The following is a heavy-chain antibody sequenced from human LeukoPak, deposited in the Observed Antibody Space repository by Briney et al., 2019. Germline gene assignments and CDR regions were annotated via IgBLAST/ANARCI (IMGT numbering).Heavy chain of an antibody. V-gene: IGHV4-59*08. J-gene: IGHJ4*02. CDR3: ARHSSSFLDY. CDR1: GGSISSYY. D-gene: IGHD2/OR15-2a*01. Sequence: SETLSLTCAVSGGSISSYYWSWIRQPPGKGLEWIGYIYYSGSTNYNPSLKSRVTISVDTSKNQFSLKLSSVTAADTAVYYCARHSSSFLDYWGQGTLVTVSS. CDR2: IYYSGST.